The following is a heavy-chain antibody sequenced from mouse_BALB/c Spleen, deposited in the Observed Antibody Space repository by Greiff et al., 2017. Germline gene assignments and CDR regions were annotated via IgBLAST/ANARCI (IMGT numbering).Heavy chain of an antibody. Sequence: LVESGPELVKPGASVKMSCKASGYTFTSYVMHWVKQKPGQGLEWIGYINPYNDGTKYNEKFKGKATLTSDKSSSTAYMELSSLTSEDSAVYYCARARALTYFDYWGQGTTLTVSS. D-gene: IGHD4-1*01. V-gene: IGHV1-14*01. CDR2: INPYNDGT. CDR1: GYTFTSYV. J-gene: IGHJ2*01. CDR3: ARARALTYFDY.